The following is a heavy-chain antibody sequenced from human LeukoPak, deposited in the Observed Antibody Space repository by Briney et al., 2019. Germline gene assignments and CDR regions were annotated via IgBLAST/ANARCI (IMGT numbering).Heavy chain of an antibody. CDR1: GFSFGDYA. J-gene: IGHJ4*02. V-gene: IGHV4-30-4*08. CDR2: IYYSGST. Sequence: LRLSCTVSGFSFGDYAMSWIRQPPGKGLEWIGYIYYSGSTYYNPSLKSRVTISVDTSKNQFSLKLSSVTAADTAVYYCARVNGGFDYWGQGTLVTVSS. CDR3: ARVNGGFDY.